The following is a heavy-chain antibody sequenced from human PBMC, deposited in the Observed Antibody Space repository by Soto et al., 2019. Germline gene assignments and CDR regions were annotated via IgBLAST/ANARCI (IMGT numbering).Heavy chain of an antibody. V-gene: IGHV1-2*02. CDR2: INPATGAA. Sequence: QLHLVQSGAVVKKPGASVSVSCSASGYPVTAYYMHWVRQAPGRGLAWMGAINPATGAAKYTQTLQGRVTITRDTSTSTVVMELSGLTSAATAVFYGARGGGVGVAGSAAFEMWGQGTLVTVSS. J-gene: IGHJ3*02. CDR1: GYPVTAYY. CDR3: ARGGGVGVAGSAAFEM. D-gene: IGHD6-19*01.